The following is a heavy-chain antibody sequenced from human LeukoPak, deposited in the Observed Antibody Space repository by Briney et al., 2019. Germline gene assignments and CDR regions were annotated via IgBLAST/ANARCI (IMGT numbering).Heavy chain of an antibody. CDR2: INPSGGST. Sequence: ASVKVSCKASGYTFTSYYMHWVRQAPGQGLEWMGIINPSGGSTSYAQKFQGRVTMTRDTSTSTVYMELSSLRSEDTAVYYCAGGPSTHPLYYYYGMDVWGQGTTVTVSS. J-gene: IGHJ6*02. D-gene: IGHD2-2*01. CDR3: AGGPSTHPLYYYYGMDV. CDR1: GYTFTSYY. V-gene: IGHV1-46*01.